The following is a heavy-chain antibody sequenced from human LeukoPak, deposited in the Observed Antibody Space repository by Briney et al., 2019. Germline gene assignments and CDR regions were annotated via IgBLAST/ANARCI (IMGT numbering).Heavy chain of an antibody. J-gene: IGHJ5*02. Sequence: GASVKVSRKASGYTFTSYGISWVRQAPGQGLEWMGWISTYNGNTNYAQKLQGRVTMTTDTSTSTAYMELRSLRSDDTAVYYCARGDGVAAAGTNWFDPWGQGTLVTVSS. D-gene: IGHD6-13*01. CDR2: ISTYNGNT. CDR1: GYTFTSYG. CDR3: ARGDGVAAAGTNWFDP. V-gene: IGHV1-18*01.